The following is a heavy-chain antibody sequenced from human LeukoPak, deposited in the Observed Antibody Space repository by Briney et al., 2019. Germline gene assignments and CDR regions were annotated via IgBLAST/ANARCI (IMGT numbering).Heavy chain of an antibody. V-gene: IGHV4-59*08. CDR1: GASISNYY. J-gene: IGHJ4*02. D-gene: IGHD3-10*01. CDR2: IYYTGSA. Sequence: SETLSLTCTVSGASISNYYWSWIRQPPGKGLEWIAYIYYTGSANYNPSLKSRGTMSVDTSKNQFSLKLTSVTAADTAVYYCARHGGYGSGIDPLDYWGQGTLVIVSS. CDR3: ARHGGYGSGIDPLDY.